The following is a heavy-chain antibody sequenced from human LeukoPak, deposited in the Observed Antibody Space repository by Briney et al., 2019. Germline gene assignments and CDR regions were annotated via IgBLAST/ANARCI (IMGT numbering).Heavy chain of an antibody. D-gene: IGHD3-10*01. V-gene: IGHV6-1*01. CDR2: TYYRSKWYN. Sequence: SQTLSLTCAISGDSVSSNSAAWNWIRQSPSRGLEWLGRTYYRSKWYNDYAVSVKSRITINPDTSKNQFSLQLNSVTPEDTAVYYCARDLQKGFGEASWFDPWGQGTLVTVSS. J-gene: IGHJ5*02. CDR3: ARDLQKGFGEASWFDP. CDR1: GDSVSSNSAA.